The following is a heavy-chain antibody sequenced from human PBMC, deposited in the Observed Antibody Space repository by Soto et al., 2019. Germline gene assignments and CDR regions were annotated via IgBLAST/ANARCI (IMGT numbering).Heavy chain of an antibody. Sequence: QVQLVQSGAEVKKPGSSVKVSCKASGGTFSSYAISWVRQAPGQGLEWMGGIIPIFGTANYAQKFQGRVTIYPGESTGTGYNGVRKLGIEETAVDYWGEAGGEVGFGGSLDGAVELRGQGNLGTVSS. V-gene: IGHV1-69*01. CDR3: GEAGGEVGFGGSLDGAVEL. D-gene: IGHD3-16*01. CDR1: GGTFSSYA. CDR2: IIPIFGTA. J-gene: IGHJ4*02.